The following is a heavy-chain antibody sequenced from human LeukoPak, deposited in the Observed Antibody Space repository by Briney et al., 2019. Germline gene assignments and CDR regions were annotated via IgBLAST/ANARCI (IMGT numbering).Heavy chain of an antibody. CDR3: AKDLAMVAVTAFDH. J-gene: IGHJ4*02. CDR2: ISSSSSYI. Sequence: GGSLRLSCAASEFTFSIYTMNWVRQAPGKGLEWVSSISSSSSYIYYADSVKGRFTISRDNAKNSLYLQMNSLRAEDTAIYYCAKDLAMVAVTAFDHWGQGTLVTVSS. D-gene: IGHD3-22*01. V-gene: IGHV3-21*01. CDR1: EFTFSIYT.